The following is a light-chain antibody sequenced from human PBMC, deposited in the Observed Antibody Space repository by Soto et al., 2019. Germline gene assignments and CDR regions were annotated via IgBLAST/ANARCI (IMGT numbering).Light chain of an antibody. V-gene: IGKV1-13*02. Sequence: ALRVTQSPSSRSASVGDRVTITCRASQDIRGALAWYQQKTGKPPKLLIFDVSSLQSGVPSRFSGSGSGTDFTLPSSSLQPEDFATYYCQQFNTYPITCGEGTRLEIK. CDR1: QDIRGA. CDR3: QQFNTYPIT. CDR2: DVS. J-gene: IGKJ5*01.